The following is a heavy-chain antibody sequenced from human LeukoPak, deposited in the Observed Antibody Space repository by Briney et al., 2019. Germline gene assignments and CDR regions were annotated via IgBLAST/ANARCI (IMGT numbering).Heavy chain of an antibody. CDR2: TSGSGRNT. CDR3: AKEGAWGSYHLDPFDY. D-gene: IGHD3-16*02. V-gene: IGHV3-23*01. CDR1: GFTFSNYA. Sequence: GSLRLSCAASGFTFSNYALSWVRQAPGKGLEWVSATSGSGRNTYYADSVKGRFTISGDNSKNTLYLQMNSLRAEDTAVYYCAKEGAWGSYHLDPFDYWGQGTLVTVSS. J-gene: IGHJ4*02.